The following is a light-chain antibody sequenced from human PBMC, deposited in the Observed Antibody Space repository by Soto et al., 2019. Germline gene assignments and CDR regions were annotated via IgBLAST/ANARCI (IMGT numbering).Light chain of an antibody. CDR1: SSDIGGYKY. V-gene: IGLV2-14*03. CDR3: VSFTTSRSYV. J-gene: IGLJ1*01. CDR2: DVT. Sequence: QSALTQPASVSGSPGQSITISCTGTSSDIGGYKYVSWYQQHPGKAPKVIIYDVTYRPSGVSDRFSGSKSGNTASLTISGLQAEGEADYYCVSFTTSRSYVFGTGTKLTVL.